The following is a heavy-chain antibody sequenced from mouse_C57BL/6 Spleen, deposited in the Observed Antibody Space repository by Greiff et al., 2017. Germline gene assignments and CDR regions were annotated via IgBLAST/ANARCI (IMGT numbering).Heavy chain of an antibody. J-gene: IGHJ3*01. CDR1: GYTFTSYW. Sequence: QVQLKQPGAELVRPGTSVKLSCKASGYTFTSYWMHWVKQRPGQGLEWIGVIDPSDSYTNYNQKFKGKATLTVDTSSSTAYMQLSSLTSEDSAVYYCARSEDYEGAWFAYWGQGTLVTVSA. V-gene: IGHV1-59*01. CDR3: ARSEDYEGAWFAY. CDR2: IDPSDSYT. D-gene: IGHD2-4*01.